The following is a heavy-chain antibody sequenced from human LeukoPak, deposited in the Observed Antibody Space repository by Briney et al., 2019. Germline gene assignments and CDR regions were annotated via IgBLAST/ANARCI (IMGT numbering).Heavy chain of an antibody. V-gene: IGHV4-38-2*02. CDR1: GYPISSGYY. J-gene: IGHJ4*01. D-gene: IGHD3-3*01. Sequence: SQTLSLTCTVSGYPISSGYYWAWIRQPPGKGLEWIGIIYHSGSSYYNPSLRSRVTLAVDTSKNQFSLKLSSVTAADTAVYNCARLSILAQWSWNFHFWGQGTLVTVSS. CDR2: IYHSGSS. CDR3: ARLSILAQWSWNFHF.